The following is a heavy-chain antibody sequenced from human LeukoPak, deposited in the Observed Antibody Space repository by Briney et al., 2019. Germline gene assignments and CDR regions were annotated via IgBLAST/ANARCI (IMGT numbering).Heavy chain of an antibody. CDR2: IYYSGST. CDR3: ARAYSGSYYVY. D-gene: IGHD1-26*01. Sequence: SETLSLTCTVSGGSISSSSYYWGWIRQPPGKGLEWIGSIYYSGSTYYNPSLKSRVTISVDTSKNQFSLKLSSVTAADTAVYYCARAYSGSYYVYWGQGTLVTVSS. CDR1: GGSISSSSYY. J-gene: IGHJ4*02. V-gene: IGHV4-39*07.